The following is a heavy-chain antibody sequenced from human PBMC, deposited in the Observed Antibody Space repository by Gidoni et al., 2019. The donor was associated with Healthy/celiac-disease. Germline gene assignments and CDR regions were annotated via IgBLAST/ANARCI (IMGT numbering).Heavy chain of an antibody. CDR3: ASDGPRGGYCSGGSCYANAFDI. CDR2: INAGNGNT. V-gene: IGHV1-3*01. D-gene: IGHD2-15*01. Sequence: GWINAGNGNTTYSQKFQGRVTITRDTSASTAYMELSSLRSEDTAVYYCASDGPRGGYCSGGSCYANAFDIWGQGTMVTVSS. J-gene: IGHJ3*02.